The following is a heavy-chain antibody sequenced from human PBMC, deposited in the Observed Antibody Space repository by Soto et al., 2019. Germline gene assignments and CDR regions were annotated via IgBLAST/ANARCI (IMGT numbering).Heavy chain of an antibody. CDR3: AREAIVAGATTGMDV. Sequence: QVQLVQSGAEVTKPGGSVKASCKASGYTLTTFFMHWERQAPGQGLEWMGVINPGYPAGRCTTYAQKFQGRVTMTTDTSSSIVYMELSRRRSDDTAVYYCAREAIVAGATTGMDVWGQGTTVTVSS. CDR2: INPGYPAGRCT. J-gene: IGHJ6*02. CDR1: GYTLTTFF. V-gene: IGHV1-46*01. D-gene: IGHD1-26*01.